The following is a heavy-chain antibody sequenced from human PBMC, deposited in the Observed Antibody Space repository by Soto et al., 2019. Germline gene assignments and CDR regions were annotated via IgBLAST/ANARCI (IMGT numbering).Heavy chain of an antibody. CDR2: ISWNSGSI. CDR3: ASDYYGSGSNIYFDY. J-gene: IGHJ4*02. D-gene: IGHD3-10*01. Sequence: EVQLVESGGGLVQPGKSLRLSCAASGFTFDDHAMHWVRQAPGKGLEWVSGISWNSGSIGYADSVKGRFTISRDNAKNSLYLQMNSLRAEDTAVYYCASDYYGSGSNIYFDYWGQGTLVTVSS. CDR1: GFTFDDHA. V-gene: IGHV3-9*01.